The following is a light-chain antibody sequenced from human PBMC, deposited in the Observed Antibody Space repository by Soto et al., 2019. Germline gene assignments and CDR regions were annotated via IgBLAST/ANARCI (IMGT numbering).Light chain of an antibody. Sequence: QSVLPQPPSASGSPGQRVVISCSGSNSNIGTYTVNWYQQRPGKAPRLLFYTDDHRPSGGPDRFSGSKSGASASLAISGLQSEDEADYYCASWDDSLSGGVFGGGTKLTVL. V-gene: IGLV1-44*01. J-gene: IGLJ3*02. CDR3: ASWDDSLSGGV. CDR2: TDD. CDR1: NSNIGTYT.